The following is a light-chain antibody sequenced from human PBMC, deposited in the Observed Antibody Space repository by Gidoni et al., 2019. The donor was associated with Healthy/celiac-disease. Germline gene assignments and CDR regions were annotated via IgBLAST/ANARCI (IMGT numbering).Light chain of an antibody. Sequence: SYELTQPSTVSVSPGKTARITCPGDVLTKKYARWFQQKPGQAPVLVIYKDSERPSGIPERFSGSSSGTTVTLTISGAQVEDEADYYCYSAADNIGVFGTGTKVTVL. CDR1: VLTKKY. J-gene: IGLJ1*01. V-gene: IGLV3-27*01. CDR3: YSAADNIGV. CDR2: KDS.